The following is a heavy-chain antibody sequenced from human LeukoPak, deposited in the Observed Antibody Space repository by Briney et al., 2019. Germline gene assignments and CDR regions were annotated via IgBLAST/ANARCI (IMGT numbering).Heavy chain of an antibody. J-gene: IGHJ6*03. V-gene: IGHV4-59*01. CDR2: IYYSGST. CDR3: ARDRGRYYYMDV. CDR1: GGSISSYY. Sequence: SETLSLXCTVSGGSISSYYWSWIRQPPGKGLEWIGYIYYSGSTNYNPSLKSRVTISVDTSKNQFSLKLSSVTAADTAVYYCARDRGRYYYMDVWGKGTTVTVSS. D-gene: IGHD3-10*01.